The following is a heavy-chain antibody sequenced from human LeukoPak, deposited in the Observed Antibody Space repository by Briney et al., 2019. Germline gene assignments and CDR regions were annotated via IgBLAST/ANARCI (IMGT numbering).Heavy chain of an antibody. D-gene: IGHD2-2*01. V-gene: IGHV1-18*01. Sequence: VASVKVSCKASGGTFSSYAISWVRQAPGRGLEWMGWINTYDDNTKYLQKLQGRVTMTTDTSTSTAYMELRSLRSDDTAVYYCARVSDVGVPYYAMDLWGQGTTVTVSS. CDR3: ARVSDVGVPYYAMDL. CDR1: GGTFSSYA. J-gene: IGHJ6*02. CDR2: INTYDDNT.